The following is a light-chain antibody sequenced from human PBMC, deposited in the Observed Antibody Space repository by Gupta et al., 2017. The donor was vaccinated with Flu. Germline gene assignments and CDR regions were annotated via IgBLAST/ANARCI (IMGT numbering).Light chain of an antibody. CDR2: SPN. CDR3: VLYMSSGSWV. J-gene: IGLJ3*02. V-gene: IGLV8-61*01. CDR1: SDSVSTAYY. Sequence: TCALSSDSVSTAYYPSWYQQTPGQAPRTVIYSPNTRSAGVPDRFFGSILGNKAALTITGAQADDESDYYCVLYMSSGSWVFGGGTKLTVL.